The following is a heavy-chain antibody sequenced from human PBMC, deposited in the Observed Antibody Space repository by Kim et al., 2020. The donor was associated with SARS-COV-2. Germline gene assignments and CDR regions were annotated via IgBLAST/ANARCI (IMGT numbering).Heavy chain of an antibody. D-gene: IGHD1-20*01. J-gene: IGHJ3*02. CDR3: AKDSGSIRGAFDI. V-gene: IGHV3-23*03. Sequence: YADPGKGRFTNSRESSKTTLSLQMNSLRAEDTSVYYCAKDSGSIRGAFDIWGQGTMVTVSS.